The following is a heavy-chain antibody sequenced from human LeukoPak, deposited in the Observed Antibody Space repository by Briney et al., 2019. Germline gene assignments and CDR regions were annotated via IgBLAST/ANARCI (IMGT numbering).Heavy chain of an antibody. CDR3: ARVYCGSGSPNWFDP. CDR1: GYTFTGYY. V-gene: IGHV1-2*02. D-gene: IGHD3-10*01. Sequence: ASVKVSCKASGYTFTGYYMHWVRQAPGQGLEWMGWINPNSGGTNYAQKFQGRVTMTRDTSISTAYMELSRLRSDDTAVYYCARVYCGSGSPNWFDPWGQGTLVTVSS. CDR2: INPNSGGT. J-gene: IGHJ5*02.